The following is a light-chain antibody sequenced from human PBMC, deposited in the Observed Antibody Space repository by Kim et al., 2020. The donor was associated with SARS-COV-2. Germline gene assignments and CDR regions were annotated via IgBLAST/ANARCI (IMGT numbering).Light chain of an antibody. CDR3: SSFTSSSPVV. CDR2: DVT. CDR1: SSDIGGYNF. J-gene: IGLJ2*01. Sequence: QSALTQPASVSGSPGQSITISCTGTSSDIGGYNFVSWYQQHPGKAPKLMIYDVTKRPSGVSNRFSGSKSGNTASLTISGLQAEDEADYYCSSFTSSSPVVIGGGTQLTVL. V-gene: IGLV2-14*03.